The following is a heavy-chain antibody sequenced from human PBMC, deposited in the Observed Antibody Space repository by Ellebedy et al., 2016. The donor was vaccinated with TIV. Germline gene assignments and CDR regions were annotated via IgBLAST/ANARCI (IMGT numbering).Heavy chain of an antibody. V-gene: IGHV5-10-1*01. Sequence: GEFLKISXKGSGYSFTSYWISWVRQMPGKGLEWMGTIAPSDSYTSYSPSFQGHVTISADKSISTAYLQWSSLKASDTAIYYCARLQKMLRIEDNWFDPWGQGTLVTVSS. CDR3: ARLQKMLRIEDNWFDP. J-gene: IGHJ5*02. D-gene: IGHD3-10*01. CDR1: GYSFTSYW. CDR2: IAPSDSYT.